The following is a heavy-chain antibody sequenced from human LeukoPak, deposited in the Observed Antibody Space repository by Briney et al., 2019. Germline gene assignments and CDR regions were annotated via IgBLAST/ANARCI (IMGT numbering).Heavy chain of an antibody. J-gene: IGHJ4*02. D-gene: IGHD3-16*02. V-gene: IGHV3-23*01. Sequence: PPGVSLRLSRAASGFTFSSYAMSWVRQAPGKGLEWVSAISGSGGSTYYADSVKGRFTISRDNSKNTLYLQMNSLRAEDTAVYYCAKIPMITFGGVIYYFDYWGQGTLVTVSS. CDR3: AKIPMITFGGVIYYFDY. CDR1: GFTFSSYA. CDR2: ISGSGGST.